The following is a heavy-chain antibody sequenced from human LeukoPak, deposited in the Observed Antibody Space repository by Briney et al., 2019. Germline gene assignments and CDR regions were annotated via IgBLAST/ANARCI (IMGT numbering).Heavy chain of an antibody. J-gene: IGHJ4*02. CDR3: SRDPRAVAGTFDY. D-gene: IGHD6-19*01. CDR2: ISSSSSTI. Sequence: GGSLRLSCAASGFSLSRFRITSVRQAPGKGLEWVSYISSSSSTIYYADSVKGRFTISRDNAKNSLYLQMNSLRDEDTAVYYCSRDPRAVAGTFDYYCRGNLVTVSS. V-gene: IGHV3-48*02. CDR1: GFSLSRFR.